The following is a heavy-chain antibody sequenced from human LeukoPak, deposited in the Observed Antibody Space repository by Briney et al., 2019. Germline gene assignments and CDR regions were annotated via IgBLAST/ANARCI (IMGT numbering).Heavy chain of an antibody. CDR3: AKDRKNENSSGWYEYYAFDY. Sequence: GGSLRLSCAASGFTFSSYGMHWVRQAPGKGLEWVAFIRYDGSNKYYADSVKGRFTISRDNSKNMLYLQMNSLRAEDTAVYYCAKDRKNENSSGWYEYYAFDYWGQGTLVTVSS. J-gene: IGHJ4*02. CDR1: GFTFSSYG. CDR2: IRYDGSNK. V-gene: IGHV3-30*02. D-gene: IGHD6-19*01.